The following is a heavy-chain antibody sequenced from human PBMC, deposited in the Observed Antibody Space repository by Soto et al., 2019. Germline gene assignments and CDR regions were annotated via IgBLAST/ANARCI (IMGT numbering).Heavy chain of an antibody. D-gene: IGHD6-13*01. V-gene: IGHV6-1*01. CDR3: ARTYYSSRTPYFDY. Sequence: SQTLSLTCAISGDSVSSNSVAWNWIRQSPSRGLEWLGRTYYRSRWYNDYAVSVKSRMTINPDTSKNQFSLQLNSVTPEDTAVYYCARTYYSSRTPYFDYWGQGTLVTVSS. CDR1: GDSVSSNSVA. CDR2: TYYRSRWYN. J-gene: IGHJ4*02.